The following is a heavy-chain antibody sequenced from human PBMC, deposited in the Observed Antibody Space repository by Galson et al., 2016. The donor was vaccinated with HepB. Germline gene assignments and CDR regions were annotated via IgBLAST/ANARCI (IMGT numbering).Heavy chain of an antibody. J-gene: IGHJ1*01. Sequence: SLRLSCAASGFTFSSCAMNWVRQPPGKGLEWVSSISGSGGTTYYADSLKGRFTISRDNSKSTLYLQMNSLRAENTAVYYCAKGAYSLPENFQHWGQGTLVTVSS. CDR3: AKGAYSLPENFQH. CDR2: ISGSGGTT. CDR1: GFTFSSCA. V-gene: IGHV3-23*01. D-gene: IGHD2-15*01.